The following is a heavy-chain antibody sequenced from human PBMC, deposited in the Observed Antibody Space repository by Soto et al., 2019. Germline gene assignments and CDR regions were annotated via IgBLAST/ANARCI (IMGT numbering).Heavy chain of an antibody. CDR2: ISGSGGST. Sequence: EVQLLESGGGLVQPGGSLRLSCAASGFTFSNYAVTWVRQAPGKGLEWVSTISGSGGSTYYADSVKGRFTISRDNSKKTVYLKMTSRGTEGRAVYCCGNAQGSSRYDIGYWGQGTLVTFSS. V-gene: IGHV3-23*01. CDR1: GFTFSNYA. CDR3: GNAQGSSRYDIGY. D-gene: IGHD3-9*01. J-gene: IGHJ4*02.